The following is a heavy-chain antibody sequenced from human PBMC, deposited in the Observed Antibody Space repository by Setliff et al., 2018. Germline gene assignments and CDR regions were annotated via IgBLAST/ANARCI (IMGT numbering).Heavy chain of an antibody. Sequence: GGSLRLSCAGSGFTFSSYWMHWVRQAPGKGLEWVSRLNEDGSTTTYADAVKGRFTISRDNAKNTLYLQMNSLRADDTAVYYCARAKGNDYSMDVWGKGTTVTVSS. CDR3: ARAKGNDYSMDV. V-gene: IGHV3-74*03. CDR2: LNEDGSTT. CDR1: GFTFSSYW. J-gene: IGHJ6*03.